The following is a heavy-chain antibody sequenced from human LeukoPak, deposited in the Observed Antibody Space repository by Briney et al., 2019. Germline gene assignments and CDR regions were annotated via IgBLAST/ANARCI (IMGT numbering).Heavy chain of an antibody. CDR2: MNPNSGNT. Sequence: ASVKVSCKASGGTFSSYAISWVRQATGQGLEWMGWMNPNSGNTGYAQKFQGRVTMTRNTSISTAYMELSSLRSEDTAVYYCASGGWYGLDYWGQGTLVTVSS. J-gene: IGHJ4*02. D-gene: IGHD6-19*01. CDR1: GGTFSSYA. CDR3: ASGGWYGLDY. V-gene: IGHV1-8*02.